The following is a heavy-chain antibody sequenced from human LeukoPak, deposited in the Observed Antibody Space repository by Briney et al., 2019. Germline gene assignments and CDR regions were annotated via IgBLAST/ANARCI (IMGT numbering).Heavy chain of an antibody. D-gene: IGHD2-15*01. CDR3: TTARGNQCGGSCY. J-gene: IGHJ4*02. CDR1: GFTFSNAW. Sequence: GGSLRLSCAASGFTFSNAWMSWVRQAPGKGLEWVGRVKSKTDGGTTDYAAPVKGRFTISRDDSKNTLYLQMNSLKTEDTAVYYCTTARGNQCGGSCYWGQGTLVTVSS. V-gene: IGHV3-15*01. CDR2: VKSKTDGGTT.